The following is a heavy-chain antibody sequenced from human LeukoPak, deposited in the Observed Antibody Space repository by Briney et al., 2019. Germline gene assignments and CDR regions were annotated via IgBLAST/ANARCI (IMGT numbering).Heavy chain of an antibody. D-gene: IGHD5-24*01. V-gene: IGHV4-38-2*02. CDR1: GYSISSGYY. CDR2: IYHSGST. J-gene: IGHJ6*03. Sequence: SETLSLTCTVSGYSISSGYYWGWIRQPPGKGLEWIGSIYHSGSTYYNPSLKSRVTISVDTSKNQFSLKLSSVTAADTAVYYCAREDAYNYYYYYMDVWGKGTTVTVSS. CDR3: AREDAYNYYYYYMDV.